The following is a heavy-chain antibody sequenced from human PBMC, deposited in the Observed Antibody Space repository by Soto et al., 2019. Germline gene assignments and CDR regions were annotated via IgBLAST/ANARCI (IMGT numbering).Heavy chain of an antibody. CDR2: ISYDGNNK. D-gene: IGHD5-18*01. CDR3: ARHGYNYGGGYFDY. J-gene: IGHJ4*02. CDR1: EFTFSNYA. Sequence: PGGSLRLSCAASEFTFSNYAMHWVRQAPGKGLQWLAVISYDGNNKYYADSVEGRFTISRDNSKNTLYLQMNSLRAEDTAVYYCARHGYNYGGGYFDYWGQGTLVTVSS. V-gene: IGHV3-30*03.